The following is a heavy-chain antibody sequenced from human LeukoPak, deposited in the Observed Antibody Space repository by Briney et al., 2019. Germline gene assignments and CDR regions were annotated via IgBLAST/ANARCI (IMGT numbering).Heavy chain of an antibody. Sequence: ASVKVSCKASGGTFSSYAISWVRQAPGQGLEWMGGIIPIFGTANYAQKFQGRVTITADESTSTAYMELSSLRSEDTAAYYCARDRGGYCSGGSCYAEGSEFDYWGQGTLVTVSS. CDR1: GGTFSSYA. CDR3: ARDRGGYCSGGSCYAEGSEFDY. CDR2: IIPIFGTA. J-gene: IGHJ4*02. D-gene: IGHD2-15*01. V-gene: IGHV1-69*13.